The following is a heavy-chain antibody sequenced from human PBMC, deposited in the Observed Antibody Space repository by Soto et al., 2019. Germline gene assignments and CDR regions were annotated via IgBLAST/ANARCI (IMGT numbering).Heavy chain of an antibody. Sequence: QVQLVESGGGVVQPGTSLRLSCAASGFMFRTYGMHWVRQAPGKGLEWLTVISPDGSQKYYADSVKGRSTFSRDNSKNTVFLVLNNVTAEDTAVYYCATDRDLTARLEHWGQGTLVTVSS. V-gene: IGHV3-30*03. J-gene: IGHJ5*02. CDR2: ISPDGSQK. CDR1: GFMFRTYG. CDR3: ATDRDLTARLEH. D-gene: IGHD3-16*01.